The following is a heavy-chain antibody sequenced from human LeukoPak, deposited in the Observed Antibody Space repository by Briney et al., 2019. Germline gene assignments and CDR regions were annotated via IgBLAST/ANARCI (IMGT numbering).Heavy chain of an antibody. J-gene: IGHJ4*02. D-gene: IGHD1-26*01. CDR1: GFTFSSYG. Sequence: PGGSLRLSCAASGFTFSSYGMHWVRQAPGKGLEWVAVIWYDGSNKYYADSVKGRFTISRDNSKNTLYLQMNSLRADDTAVYYCARAFGGSYSSTVDYWGQGTLVTVSS. CDR2: IWYDGSNK. CDR3: ARAFGGSYSSTVDY. V-gene: IGHV3-33*01.